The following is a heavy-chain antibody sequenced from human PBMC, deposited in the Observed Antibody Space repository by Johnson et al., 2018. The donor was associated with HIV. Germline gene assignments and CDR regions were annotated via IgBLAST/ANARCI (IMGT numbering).Heavy chain of an antibody. Sequence: EVQVVESGGGVVRPGGSLRLSCAASGFTFDDYGMSWVRQCPGKGLEWVSGINWNGGTTAYADSVKGRFTISRDNAKNTLYLQMNSLRAEDTAVYYCAKGFTLDSGAFYIWGQGTMVTVSS. CDR1: GFTFDDYG. CDR3: AKGFTLDSGAFYI. CDR2: INWNGGTT. J-gene: IGHJ3*02. V-gene: IGHV3-20*04. D-gene: IGHD2-15*01.